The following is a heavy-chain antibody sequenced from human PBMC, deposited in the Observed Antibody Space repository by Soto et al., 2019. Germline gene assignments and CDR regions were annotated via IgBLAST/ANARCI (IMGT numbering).Heavy chain of an antibody. CDR2: ISGSGGST. D-gene: IGHD3-3*01. Sequence: GGSLRLSCAASGFTFSSYAMSWVRQAPGKGLEWVSAISGSGGSTYYADSVKGRFTISRDNSKNTLYLQMNSLRAEDTAVYYCAKEPYDLWSGYDGDPVYYWSQGNLVTVSS. CDR1: GFTFSSYA. J-gene: IGHJ4*02. CDR3: AKEPYDLWSGYDGDPVYY. V-gene: IGHV3-23*01.